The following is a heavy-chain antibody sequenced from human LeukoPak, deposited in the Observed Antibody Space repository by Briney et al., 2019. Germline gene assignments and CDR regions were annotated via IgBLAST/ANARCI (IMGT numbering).Heavy chain of an antibody. CDR3: AREGN. J-gene: IGHJ4*02. CDR2: IKEDGSEK. CDR1: GFSFTANW. Sequence: GGSLRLSCVASGFSFTANWMSWVRQAPGKGPEWVASIKEDGSEKYYGDSVSGRFTISRDNAKNSLYLQMNSLRVEDTAVYYCAREGNWGQGTLVTVSS. V-gene: IGHV3-7*01.